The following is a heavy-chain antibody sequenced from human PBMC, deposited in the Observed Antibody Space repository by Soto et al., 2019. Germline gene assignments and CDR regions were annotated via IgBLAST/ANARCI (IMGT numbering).Heavy chain of an antibody. Sequence: SQTLSLTCAISGDSVSSNSAAWNWIRQSPSRGLEWLGRTYYRSKWYNDYAVSVKSRITINPDTSKNQFSLQLNSVTPEDTAVDSCARGSAAAGTGRSHYFDYWGQGTLVTVSS. V-gene: IGHV6-1*01. D-gene: IGHD6-13*01. CDR2: TYYRSKWYN. J-gene: IGHJ4*02. CDR3: ARGSAAAGTGRSHYFDY. CDR1: GDSVSSNSAA.